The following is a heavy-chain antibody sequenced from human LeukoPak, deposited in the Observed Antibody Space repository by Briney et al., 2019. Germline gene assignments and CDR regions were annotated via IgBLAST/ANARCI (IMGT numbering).Heavy chain of an antibody. D-gene: IGHD3-10*01. J-gene: IGHJ6*03. CDR2: INHSGST. Sequence: SETLSLTCAVYGGSFSGYYWRWIRQPPGKGLEWIGEINHSGSTNYNPSLKRRVTISVDTSKNQFSLKLSSVTAADTAVYYCARGPDYYGSGSYFGYYYYYYMDVWGKGTTVTVSS. V-gene: IGHV4-34*01. CDR3: ARGPDYYGSGSYFGYYYYYYMDV. CDR1: GGSFSGYY.